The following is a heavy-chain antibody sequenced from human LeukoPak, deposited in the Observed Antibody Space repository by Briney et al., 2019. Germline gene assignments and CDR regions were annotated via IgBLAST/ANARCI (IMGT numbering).Heavy chain of an antibody. CDR1: GFTFRNHW. D-gene: IGHD1-14*01. Sequence: GGSLRLSCTASGFTFRNHWMTWVRQAPGQGLEWVAHIKQDGSDRNYVDSVKGRFTISRDNANNSLYLQMNSLRSEDTAVYYCAGPPTSYEPVGHWGQGTLVTVSS. CDR3: AGPPTSYEPVGH. J-gene: IGHJ4*02. CDR2: IKQDGSDR. V-gene: IGHV3-7*05.